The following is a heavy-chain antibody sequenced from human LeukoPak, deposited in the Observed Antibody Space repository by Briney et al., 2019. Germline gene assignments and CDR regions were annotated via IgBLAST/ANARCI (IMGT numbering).Heavy chain of an antibody. CDR2: IRSKAYGGTT. CDR3: TRVGRGYDILTGYYVSYYFDY. CDR1: GFTFGDYA. V-gene: IGHV3-49*04. D-gene: IGHD3-9*01. J-gene: IGHJ4*02. Sequence: GGSLRLSCTASGFTFGDYAMSWVRQAPGKGLEWVGFIRSKAYGGTTEYAASVKGRFTISRDDSKSIAYLQMNSLKTEDTAVYYCTRVGRGYDILTGYYVSYYFDYWGQGTLVTVSS.